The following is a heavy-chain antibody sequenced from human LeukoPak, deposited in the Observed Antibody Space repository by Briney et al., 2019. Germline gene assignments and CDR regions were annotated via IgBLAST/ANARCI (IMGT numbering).Heavy chain of an antibody. CDR1: GGSISSYY. CDR3: ARDLGLVRGVIYYYYMDV. D-gene: IGHD3-10*01. Sequence: SETLSLTCTVSGGSISSYYWSWIRQPAGKGLEWIGRIYTSGSTNYNPSLKSRVTMSVDTSKNQFSLKLSSVTAADTAVYYCARDLGLVRGVIYYYYMDVWGKGTTVTISS. CDR2: IYTSGST. J-gene: IGHJ6*03. V-gene: IGHV4-4*07.